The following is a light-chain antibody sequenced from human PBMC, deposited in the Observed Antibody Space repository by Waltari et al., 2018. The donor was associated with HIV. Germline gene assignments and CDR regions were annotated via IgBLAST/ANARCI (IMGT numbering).Light chain of an antibody. V-gene: IGLV2-14*03. Sequence: QSALTQPASVSGSPGQSITISCIGTSNDVGGYNHCPWYQRHPGKAPKLLIYDVTNRPSGVSNRFSGSKSGNTASLAISGLQAEDEADYYCASYRYSTKSYVFGTETTVTVL. CDR2: DVT. CDR1: SNDVGGYNH. CDR3: ASYRYSTKSYV. J-gene: IGLJ1*01.